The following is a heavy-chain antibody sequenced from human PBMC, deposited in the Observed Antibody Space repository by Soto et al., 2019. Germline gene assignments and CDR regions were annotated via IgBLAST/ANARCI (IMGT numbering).Heavy chain of an antibody. CDR3: ARKGYYPSGRINLFDS. V-gene: IGHV4-38-2*02. CDR1: GHSINSDYY. Sequence: ETLSLTCTVAGHSINSDYYWGWIRQPPGKGLEWIGSIYPGGGTYYNPSLKSRVTISIDTSKNQFSLRLTSVTAADTAMYYCARKGYYPSGRINLFDSWGQGTLVTVSS. J-gene: IGHJ4*02. D-gene: IGHD3-10*01. CDR2: IYPGGGT.